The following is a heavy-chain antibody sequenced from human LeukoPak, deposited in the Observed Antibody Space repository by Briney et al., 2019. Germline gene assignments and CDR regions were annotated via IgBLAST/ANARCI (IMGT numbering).Heavy chain of an antibody. V-gene: IGHV4-4*09. CDR2: IYTSGST. CDR1: GGSISSYY. CDR3: ASRAAAPLDY. Sequence: SETLSLTCTVSGGSISSYYWSWIRQPPGKGLEWIGYIYTSGSTNYNPSLKSRVTISVDTSKNQFSLKLSSVTAADTAVYHCASRAAAPLDYWGQGTLVIVSS. J-gene: IGHJ4*02. D-gene: IGHD6-13*01.